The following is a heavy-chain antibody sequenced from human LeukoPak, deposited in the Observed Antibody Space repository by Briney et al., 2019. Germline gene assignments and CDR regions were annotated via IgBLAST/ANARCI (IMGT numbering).Heavy chain of an antibody. CDR1: GYTFSSFS. CDR3: ARAPSEIGGYYPEYFRH. CDR2: ISVRSNYI. Sequence: KTGGSLRLSCAASGYTFSSFSINWVRQAPGKGLEWVSSISVRSNYIYYADSVRGRFTISRDNAKNTVSLQMNSLRPEDTGVYYCARAPSEIGGYYPEYFRHWGQGTLVTVSS. V-gene: IGHV3-21*01. D-gene: IGHD3-22*01. J-gene: IGHJ1*01.